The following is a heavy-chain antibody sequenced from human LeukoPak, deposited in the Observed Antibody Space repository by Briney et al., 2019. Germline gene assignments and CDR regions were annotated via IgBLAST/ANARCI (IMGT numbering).Heavy chain of an antibody. CDR3: ARDRSRLIKSPSGDY. D-gene: IGHD3-10*01. V-gene: IGHV3-23*01. CDR1: GFTFSRYA. CDR2: ISVGGRNT. J-gene: IGHJ4*02. Sequence: PGGSLRLSCAASGFTFSRYAMNWVRQAPGKGLEWISLISVGGRNTHYADSVKGRFTISRDNAKNSLYLQMNSLRAEDTAVYYCARDRSRLIKSPSGDYWGQGTLVTVSS.